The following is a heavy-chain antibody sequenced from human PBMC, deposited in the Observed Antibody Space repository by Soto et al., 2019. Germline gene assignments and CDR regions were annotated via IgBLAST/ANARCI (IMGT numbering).Heavy chain of an antibody. D-gene: IGHD3-10*01. CDR3: ATYVSGSYTPTTVEY. J-gene: IGHJ4*02. V-gene: IGHV4-31*03. CDR1: GGSISSGDYY. Sequence: QVQLQESGPGLVKPSQTLSLTCTVSGGSISSGDYYWSWIRQHPGKGLEWIGYIYYSGSTYYNPSLKSRVTLTVDTAKNQISLKLSSATAADTAVYYCATYVSGSYTPTTVEYWGQGTLVTVSS. CDR2: IYYSGST.